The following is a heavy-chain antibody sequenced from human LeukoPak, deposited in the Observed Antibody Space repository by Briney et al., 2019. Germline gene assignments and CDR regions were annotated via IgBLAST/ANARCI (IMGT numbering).Heavy chain of an antibody. J-gene: IGHJ5*02. CDR2: IYTSGSS. CDR3: ARDAQDSSGYYWFDS. D-gene: IGHD3-22*01. V-gene: IGHV4-4*07. Sequence: SETLSLTCTVSGGSIRSYYWSWIRQPAGKRLEGIGRIYTSGSSNYNPSLKSRVTMSVDTSKNQFSLRLSSVTAADTAVYYCARDAQDSSGYYWFDSWGQGTLVTVSS. CDR1: GGSIRSYY.